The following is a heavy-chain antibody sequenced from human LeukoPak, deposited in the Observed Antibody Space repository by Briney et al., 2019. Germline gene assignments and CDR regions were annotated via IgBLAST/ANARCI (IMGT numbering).Heavy chain of an antibody. CDR1: GYTFTGYY. J-gene: IGHJ4*02. Sequence: ASVKVSCKASGYTFTGYYMHWVRQAPGQGLEWMGWIDPNSGGTNYAQKFQGRVTMTRDTSISTAYMELSRLRSDDTAVYYCATQREYYYDSSGPYYFDYWGQRTLVTVSS. CDR2: IDPNSGGT. V-gene: IGHV1-2*02. CDR3: ATQREYYYDSSGPYYFDY. D-gene: IGHD3-22*01.